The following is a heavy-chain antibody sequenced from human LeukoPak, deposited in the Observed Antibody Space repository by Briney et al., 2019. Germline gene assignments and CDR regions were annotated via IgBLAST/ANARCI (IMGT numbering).Heavy chain of an antibody. CDR3: ARITGAVTRKDWFDP. Sequence: GGSLRLSRAASGFTFSDYYMSWIRQAPGKGLEWVSYISSSGSTIYYADSVKGRFTISRDNAKNSLYLQMNSLRAEDTAVYYCARITGAVTRKDWFDPWGQGTLVTVSS. J-gene: IGHJ5*02. D-gene: IGHD3-16*01. V-gene: IGHV3-11*01. CDR1: GFTFSDYY. CDR2: ISSSGSTI.